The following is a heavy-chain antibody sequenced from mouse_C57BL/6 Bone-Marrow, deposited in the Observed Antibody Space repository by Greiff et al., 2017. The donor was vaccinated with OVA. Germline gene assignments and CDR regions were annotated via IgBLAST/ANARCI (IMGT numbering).Heavy chain of an antibody. V-gene: IGHV1-72*01. J-gene: IGHJ4*01. CDR1: GYTFTSYW. CDR2: IDPNSGGT. D-gene: IGHD1-1*01. Sequence: VQLQQPGAELVKPGASVKLSCKASGYTFTSYWMHWVKQRPGRGLEWIGRIDPNSGGTKYNEKFKSKATLTVDKHSSTAYMQLSSLTSEDSAVYYCARALFTTVVAREGYYAMDYWGQGTSVTVSS. CDR3: ARALFTTVVAREGYYAMDY.